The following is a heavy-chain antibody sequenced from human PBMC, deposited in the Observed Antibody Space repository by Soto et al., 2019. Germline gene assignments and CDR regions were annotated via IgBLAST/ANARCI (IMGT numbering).Heavy chain of an antibody. CDR1: GFTFSDHY. CDR2: ISESGSTI. CDR3: ARLQEWLVNW. Sequence: QVQLVESGGGLVKPGGSLRLSYAASGFTFSDHYMSWFRQAPGKGLEWVSYISESGSTIYYADFVKGRFTISRDNAKKSLFLQMNSLRAEDTAVYYCARLQEWLVNWWGQGTQVTVSS. V-gene: IGHV3-11*01. D-gene: IGHD6-19*01. J-gene: IGHJ4*02.